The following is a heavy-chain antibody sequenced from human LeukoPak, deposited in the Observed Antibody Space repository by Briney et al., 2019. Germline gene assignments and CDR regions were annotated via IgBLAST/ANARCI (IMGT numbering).Heavy chain of an antibody. J-gene: IGHJ4*02. D-gene: IGHD1-1*01. CDR2: IYPADSDT. Sequence: GESLKISCRGSGYSFTNNWIGWVRQMPGKGLEWMGIIYPADSDTRYSPSFQGQVTISADKSISTAYLQWSSLKASDTAMYYCAGRGTGTTLAFDYWGQGTLVTVSS. V-gene: IGHV5-51*01. CDR1: GYSFTNNW. CDR3: AGRGTGTTLAFDY.